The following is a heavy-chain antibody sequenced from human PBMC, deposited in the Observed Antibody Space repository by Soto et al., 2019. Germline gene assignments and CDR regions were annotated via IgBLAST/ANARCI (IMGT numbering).Heavy chain of an antibody. CDR3: ARALRVAGSTFFCALDV. J-gene: IGHJ6*02. Sequence: GGSLRLSCVASGFALTSSRMNWVRQAPGKGLEWVASISGSGKDTFYRHSVKGRFAISRDSSRNTLYLRMDSVKAEDTAVYHCARALRVAGSTFFCALDVWGRGT. CDR1: GFALTSSR. V-gene: IGHV3-21*04. D-gene: IGHD3-10*01. CDR2: ISGSGKDT.